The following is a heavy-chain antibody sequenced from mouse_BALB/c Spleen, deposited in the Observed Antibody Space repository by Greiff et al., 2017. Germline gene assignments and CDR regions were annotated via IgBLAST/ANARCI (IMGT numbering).Heavy chain of an antibody. Sequence: EVQLQQSGPELVKPGASVKISCKASGYSFTGYYMHWVKQSHVKSLEWIGRINPYNGATSYNQNFKDKASLTVDKSSSTAYMELHSLTSEDSAVYYCARSDGYYGYFDVWGAGTTVTVSS. D-gene: IGHD2-3*01. CDR2: INPYNGAT. V-gene: IGHV1-31*01. CDR1: GYSFTGYY. J-gene: IGHJ1*01. CDR3: ARSDGYYGYFDV.